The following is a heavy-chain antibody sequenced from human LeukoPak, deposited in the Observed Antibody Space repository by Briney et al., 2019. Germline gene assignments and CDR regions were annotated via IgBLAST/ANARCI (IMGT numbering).Heavy chain of an antibody. CDR2: ISYDGSNK. J-gene: IGHJ6*02. D-gene: IGHD2-2*01. CDR1: GFTFSSYA. V-gene: IGHV3-30-3*01. CDR3: AALKRYCSSTRCIAAAPWGMDV. Sequence: AGGSLRLSCAASGFTFSSYAMHWVRQAPGKGLEWVAVISYDGSNKYYADSVKGRFTISRDNSKNTLYLQMNSLRAEDTAVYYCAALKRYCSSTRCIAAAPWGMDVWGQGTTVTVSS.